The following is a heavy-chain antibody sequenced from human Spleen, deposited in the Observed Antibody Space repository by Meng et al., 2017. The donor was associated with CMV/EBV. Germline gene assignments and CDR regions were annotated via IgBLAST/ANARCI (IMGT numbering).Heavy chain of an antibody. J-gene: IGHJ4*02. Sequence: ASVKVSCKASGYTFNNYGISWVRQAPGQGLEWMGWINTYNGDTNYAQRLQGRVTMTIHTSTGTAYMELRSLISEDTAVYYCARGLGRDGYNYAYWGQGTLVTVSS. CDR1: GYTFNNYG. D-gene: IGHD5-24*01. V-gene: IGHV1-18*01. CDR3: ARGLGRDGYNYAY. CDR2: INTYNGDT.